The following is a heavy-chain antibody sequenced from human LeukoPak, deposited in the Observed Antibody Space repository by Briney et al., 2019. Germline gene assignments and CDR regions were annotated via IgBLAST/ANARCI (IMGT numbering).Heavy chain of an antibody. Sequence: PGGSLRLSCAASGFTFSNAWMSWVRQAPGKGLEWVGRIKSKTDGGTTDYDAPVKGRFTISRDDSKNTLYLQMNSLKTEDTAVYYCTTDPVVSGYCGGDCSNPPYYYYMDVWGKGTTVTVSS. CDR3: TTDPVVSGYCGGDCSNPPYYYYMDV. CDR1: GFTFSNAW. D-gene: IGHD2-21*02. J-gene: IGHJ6*03. V-gene: IGHV3-15*01. CDR2: IKSKTDGGTT.